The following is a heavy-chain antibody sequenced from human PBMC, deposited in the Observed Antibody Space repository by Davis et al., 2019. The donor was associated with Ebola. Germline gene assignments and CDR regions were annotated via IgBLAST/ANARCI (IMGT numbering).Heavy chain of an antibody. CDR2: IWFDGSKK. CDR3: AKSPDHTGSEYHYYFYMDV. J-gene: IGHJ6*03. CDR1: GFTFSSYG. V-gene: IGHV3-33*06. Sequence: GESLKISCAASGFTFSSYGLHWVRQAPGEGLEWVAVIWFDGSKKYYADSVKGRFSMSRDNSKNTLSLHMDSLSGDDTAVYYCAKSPDHTGSEYHYYFYMDVWGTGTTVAVSS. D-gene: IGHD2-15*01.